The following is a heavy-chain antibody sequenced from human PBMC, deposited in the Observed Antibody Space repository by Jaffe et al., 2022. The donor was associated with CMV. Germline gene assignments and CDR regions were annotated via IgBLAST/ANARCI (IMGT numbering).Heavy chain of an antibody. Sequence: QVQLQESGPGLVKPSETLSLTCTVSGGSISSYYWSWIRQPPGKGLEWIGYIYYSGSTNYNPSLKSRVTISVDTSKNQFSLKLSSVTAADTAVYYCARGPEMDVWGKGTTVTVSS. CDR2: IYYSGST. CDR3: ARGPEMDV. CDR1: GGSISSYY. J-gene: IGHJ6*04. V-gene: IGHV4-59*01.